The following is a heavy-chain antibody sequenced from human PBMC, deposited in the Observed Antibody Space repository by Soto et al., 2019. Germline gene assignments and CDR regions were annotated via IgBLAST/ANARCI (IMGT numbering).Heavy chain of an antibody. D-gene: IGHD2-8*01. CDR3: AKDPIVIMVYGYYGMDV. Sequence: PGGALRLSCAASGFTFSSYAMSWVRQPPGKGLEWVSAISGSGGSTYYADSVKGRFTISRDNSKNTLYLQMNSLRAEDTAVYYCAKDPIVIMVYGYYGMDVWGQGTTVSVSS. V-gene: IGHV3-23*01. CDR1: GFTFSSYA. J-gene: IGHJ6*02. CDR2: ISGSGGST.